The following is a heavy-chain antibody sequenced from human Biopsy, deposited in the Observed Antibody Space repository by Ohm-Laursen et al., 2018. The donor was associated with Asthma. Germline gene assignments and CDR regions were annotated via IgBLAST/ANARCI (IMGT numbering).Heavy chain of an antibody. CDR1: GGTFGNYA. D-gene: IGHD6-13*01. CDR2: ISPVFGST. V-gene: IGHV1-69*06. J-gene: IGHJ6*02. Sequence: SSVKVSCKASGGTFGNYALSWVRQAPGLGLEWMGGISPVFGSTNIAQKFQGRVTISADIFTKTAYLEVSSLRSDDTAVYYCASPSSSREILYYYYNMDIWGQGTTVTV. CDR3: ASPSSSREILYYYYNMDI.